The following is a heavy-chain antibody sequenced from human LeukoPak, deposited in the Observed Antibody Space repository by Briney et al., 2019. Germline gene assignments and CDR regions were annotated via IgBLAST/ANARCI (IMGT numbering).Heavy chain of an antibody. D-gene: IGHD5-18*01. CDR2: ISAYNGNT. CDR1: GYTFTSYG. J-gene: IGHJ4*02. V-gene: IGHV1-18*01. CDR3: ARAPDTAMVTTFDY. Sequence: GASVKVSCKASGYTFTSYGISWVRQAPGQGLEWMGWISAYNGNTNYAQKLQGRVTMTTDTSTSTAYMELRSLRSDDTAVYYCARAPDTAMVTTFDYWGQGTLVTVSS.